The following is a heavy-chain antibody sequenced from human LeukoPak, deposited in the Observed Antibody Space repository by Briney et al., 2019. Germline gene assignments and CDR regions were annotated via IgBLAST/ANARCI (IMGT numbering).Heavy chain of an antibody. Sequence: ASVKVSCKASGYTFTGHYIHWVRRAPGQGLEWMGWINPNSGGTSCAQKFQGRVTMTRDTSISTAYMELSRLRSDDTAFYYCAREPYPPPWYYFDYWGQGTLVTVSS. CDR2: INPNSGGT. V-gene: IGHV1-2*02. CDR1: GYTFTGHY. CDR3: AREPYPPPWYYFDY. J-gene: IGHJ4*02. D-gene: IGHD2-8*02.